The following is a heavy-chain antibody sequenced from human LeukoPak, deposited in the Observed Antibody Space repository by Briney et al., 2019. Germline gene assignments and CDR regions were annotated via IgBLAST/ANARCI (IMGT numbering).Heavy chain of an antibody. CDR1: GFTFSSYW. CDR3: ASLDYYDSSGYYYRAFDI. J-gene: IGHJ3*02. CDR2: INSDGSST. D-gene: IGHD3-22*01. Sequence: GGSLRLSCAASGFTFSSYWMHWVRQAPGKGLVWVSRINSDGSSTSYADSVKGRFTISRDNAKNTLYLQMNSLRAEDTAVYYCASLDYYDSSGYYYRAFDIWGQETMVSVSS. V-gene: IGHV3-74*01.